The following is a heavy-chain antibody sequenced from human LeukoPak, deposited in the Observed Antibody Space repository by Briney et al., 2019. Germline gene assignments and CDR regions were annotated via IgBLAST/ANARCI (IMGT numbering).Heavy chain of an antibody. V-gene: IGHV3-7*01. CDR2: IKQDGSEK. J-gene: IGHJ4*02. CDR3: ARVPPLRITMIVVAGYYFDY. D-gene: IGHD3-22*01. Sequence: GGSLRLSCAASGFTFSSYWMSWVRQAPGKGLEWVANIKQDGSEKYYVDSVKGRFTISRDNAKNSLYLQMNSLRAEDTAVCYCARVPPLRITMIVVAGYYFDYWGQGTLVTVSS. CDR1: GFTFSSYW.